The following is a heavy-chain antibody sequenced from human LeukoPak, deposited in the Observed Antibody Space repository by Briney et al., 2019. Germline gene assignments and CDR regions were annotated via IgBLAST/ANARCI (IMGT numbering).Heavy chain of an antibody. CDR2: ISYDGTNK. D-gene: IGHD4-23*01. V-gene: IGHV3-30-3*01. CDR1: GFTFSSYA. CDR3: ARGYGGDGTDNRFDP. Sequence: PGRSLRLSCAASGFTFSSYAMYWVRQAPGKGLEWVAVISYDGTNKYYADSVKGRFTISRDNSKNTLYLQMNSLRAEDTAVYYCARGYGGDGTDNRFDPWGQGTLVTVSS. J-gene: IGHJ5*02.